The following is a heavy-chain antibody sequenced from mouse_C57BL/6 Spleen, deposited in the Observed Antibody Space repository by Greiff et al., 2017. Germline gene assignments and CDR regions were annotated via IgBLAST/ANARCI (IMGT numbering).Heavy chain of an antibody. V-gene: IGHV5-4*01. CDR2: ISDGGSYT. CDR1: GFTFSSYA. CDR3: ARDRFAY. J-gene: IGHJ3*01. Sequence: EVKLVASGGGLVKPGGSLQLSCAASGFTFSSYAMSWVRQTPEKRLAWVATISDGGSYTYYPDNVKGRFTISRDNAKNNLYLQMSHLKSEDTAMYYCARDRFAYWGQGTLVTVSA.